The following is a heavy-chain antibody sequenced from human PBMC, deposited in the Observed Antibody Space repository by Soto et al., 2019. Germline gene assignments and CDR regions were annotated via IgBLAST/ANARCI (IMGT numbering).Heavy chain of an antibody. D-gene: IGHD3-22*01. Sequence: QVQLVESGGGVVQPGRSLILSCAASGFTFSSYAMHWVRQAPGKGLEWVAVISYDGSNKYYADSVKGRFTISRDNSKNTLYLQMNSLRAEDTAVYYCARGPTYYYDSSGYYYDYWGQGTLVTVSS. J-gene: IGHJ4*02. CDR3: ARGPTYYYDSSGYYYDY. CDR2: ISYDGSNK. CDR1: GFTFSSYA. V-gene: IGHV3-30-3*01.